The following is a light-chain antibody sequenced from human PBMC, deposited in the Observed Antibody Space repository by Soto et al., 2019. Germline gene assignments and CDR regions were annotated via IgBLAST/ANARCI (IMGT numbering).Light chain of an antibody. CDR1: QSVSSSY. V-gene: IGKV3-20*01. J-gene: IGKJ1*01. CDR3: QQYDSPPRT. CDR2: GTS. Sequence: EIVLTQSPGTLSLSPEERATLSCRASQSVSSSYLAWYQQKPGQAPRLLIYGTSSRATGIPDRFSGSGSGTDFTLTISRLEPEDFAVYYCQQYDSPPRTFGQGTKVEIK.